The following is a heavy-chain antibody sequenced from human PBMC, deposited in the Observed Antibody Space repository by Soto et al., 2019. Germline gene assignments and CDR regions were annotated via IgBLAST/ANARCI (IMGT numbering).Heavy chain of an antibody. J-gene: IGHJ4*02. D-gene: IGHD1-26*01. V-gene: IGHV3-30*03. CDR1: VFTFSSYG. CDR2: ISYDGSNK. Sequence: PGGSLRLSCAASVFTFSSYGMHWVRQAPGKGLEWVAVISYDGSNKYYADSVKGRFTISRDNSKNTLYLQMNSLRAEDTAVYYCARGYSGSYFDFGEIDYWGQGTLVTVSS. CDR3: ARGYSGSYFDFGEIDY.